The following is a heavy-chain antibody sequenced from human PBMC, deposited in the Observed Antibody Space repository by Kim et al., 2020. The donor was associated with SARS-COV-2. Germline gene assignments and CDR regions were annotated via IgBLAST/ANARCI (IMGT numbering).Heavy chain of an antibody. Sequence: NGGTNHHPSPKSRVTISLDTSKNQFSLKLNSVTAADTAVYYCARNNALDIWGQGTMVTVSS. CDR2: NGGT. J-gene: IGHJ3*02. V-gene: IGHV4-59*01. CDR3: ARNNALDI.